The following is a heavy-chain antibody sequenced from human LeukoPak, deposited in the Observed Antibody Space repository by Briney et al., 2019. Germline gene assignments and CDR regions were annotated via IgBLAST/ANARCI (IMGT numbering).Heavy chain of an antibody. D-gene: IGHD1-26*01. CDR1: VFAPSGYW. V-gene: IGHV3-7*02. J-gene: IGHJ4*02. CDR2: IKQDGGEK. Sequence: PVGSLRLSRVAPVFAPSGYWMSWVCHAPGERLEWVANIKQDGGEKYYVDSVKGRFTISRDNAKNSLFLQMNSLRAEDTAVYYCARLGGSYYTYWGQGTLVTVSS. CDR3: ARLGGSYYTY.